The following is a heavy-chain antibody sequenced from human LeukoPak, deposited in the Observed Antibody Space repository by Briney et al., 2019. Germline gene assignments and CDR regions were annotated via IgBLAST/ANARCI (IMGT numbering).Heavy chain of an antibody. D-gene: IGHD5-12*01. J-gene: IGHJ6*03. V-gene: IGHV3-23*01. CDR3: AKYNIRGYGVYYYMDV. CDR2: ISGSGGST. Sequence: GGSLRLSCAASGFTFSSYGMSWVRQAPGKGLEWVSAISGSGGSTYYADSVKGRFTISRDNSEKKLYLQMNSLRAEDTAVYYCAKYNIRGYGVYYYMDVWGKGTTVTISS. CDR1: GFTFSSYG.